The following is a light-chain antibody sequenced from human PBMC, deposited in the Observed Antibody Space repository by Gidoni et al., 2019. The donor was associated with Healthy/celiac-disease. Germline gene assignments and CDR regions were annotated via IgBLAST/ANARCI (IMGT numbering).Light chain of an antibody. Sequence: GSLGERATINCKSSQSVLYSSNNKNYLAWYQQKPGQPPKLLIYWASTRESGVPDRFSGSGSGTDFTLTISSLQAEDVAVYYCQQYYSTPLTFGGGTKVEIK. CDR3: QQYYSTPLT. CDR2: WAS. V-gene: IGKV4-1*01. CDR1: QSVLYSSNNKNY. J-gene: IGKJ4*01.